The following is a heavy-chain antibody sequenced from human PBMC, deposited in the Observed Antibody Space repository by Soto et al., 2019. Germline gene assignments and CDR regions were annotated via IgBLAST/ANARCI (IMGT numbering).Heavy chain of an antibody. J-gene: IGHJ4*02. Sequence: SVKVSCKAFGYTFTTYGINWVRQAPGQGLEWMGGIIPIFGTANYAQKFQGRVTITADESTSTAYMELSSLRSEDTDVYYCAAQNPDEDCWGQGTLVTVSS. CDR3: AAQNPDEDC. CDR2: IIPIFGTA. V-gene: IGHV1-69*13. CDR1: GYTFTTYG.